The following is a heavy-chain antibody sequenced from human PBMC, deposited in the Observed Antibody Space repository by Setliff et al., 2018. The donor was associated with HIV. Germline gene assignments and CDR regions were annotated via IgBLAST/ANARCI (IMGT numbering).Heavy chain of an antibody. Sequence: SETLSLTCSVSGISINGYYWGWIRQSPRTRLEWIGYVSSIGNTNYNPSLKSRVTISVDTSKNQFSLQLNSVTAADMAVYFCARTRAPYFFDFWGQGAQVTVSS. J-gene: IGHJ4*02. CDR3: ARTRAPYFFDF. D-gene: IGHD1-26*01. V-gene: IGHV4-4*08. CDR2: VSSIGNT. CDR1: GISINGYY.